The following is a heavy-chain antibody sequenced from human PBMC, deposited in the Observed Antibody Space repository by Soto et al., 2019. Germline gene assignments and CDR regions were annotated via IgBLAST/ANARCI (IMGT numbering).Heavy chain of an antibody. CDR3: ARPLKGGYDFFGY. CDR2: IHYSGST. V-gene: IGHV4-39*01. CDR1: GGSITSSSSY. J-gene: IGHJ4*02. D-gene: IGHD5-12*01. Sequence: SETLSLTCTVSGGSITSSSSYWGWIRQPPGKGLEWIASIHYSGSTYYNPSLKSRVTMSVDTSKNQFSLKLSPVTAADTAVYYSARPLKGGYDFFGYWGQGTLVTVSS.